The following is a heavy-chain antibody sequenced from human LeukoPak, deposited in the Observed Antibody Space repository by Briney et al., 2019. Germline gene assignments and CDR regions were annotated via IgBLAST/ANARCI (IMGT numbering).Heavy chain of an antibody. D-gene: IGHD3-10*01. CDR2: ISYDGSNK. Sequence: PGGSLRLSCAASGFTFSSYAMHWVRQAPGKGLEWVAVISYDGSNKYYADSVKGRFTISRDNAKNTLYLQMNSLRAEDTAVYYCARGLYGSGSYLHYWGQGTLVTVSS. V-gene: IGHV3-30-3*01. CDR1: GFTFSSYA. J-gene: IGHJ4*02. CDR3: ARGLYGSGSYLHY.